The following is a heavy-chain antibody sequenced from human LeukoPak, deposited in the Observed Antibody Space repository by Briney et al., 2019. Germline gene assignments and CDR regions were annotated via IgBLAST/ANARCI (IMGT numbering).Heavy chain of an antibody. CDR1: GGSFSGYY. V-gene: IGHV4-34*01. Sequence: ETLSLTCAVYGGSFSGYYWSWIRQPPGKGLEWIGEINHSGRTNHNPSLKSRVTISVDTSKNQFSLKLSSVTAADTAVYYCARGATCLDYWGQGTLVTVSS. J-gene: IGHJ4*02. CDR3: ARGATCLDY. D-gene: IGHD1-26*01. CDR2: INHSGRT.